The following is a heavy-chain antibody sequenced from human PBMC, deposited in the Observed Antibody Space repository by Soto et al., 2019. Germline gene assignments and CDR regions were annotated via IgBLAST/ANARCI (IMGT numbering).Heavy chain of an antibody. CDR1: GFSLTASGVG. CDR2: IYWDDDK. Sequence: QITLKESGPPLVKPTQTLTLTCTFSGFSLTASGVGVGWIRQPPGKALEWLALIYWDDDKRYRPSLKSRLTITKDTSKNQVVLRMTNMGPVDTGTYYCARDSYGSGYGMDVWGQGTTVTVSS. CDR3: ARDSYGSGYGMDV. D-gene: IGHD3-10*01. V-gene: IGHV2-5*02. J-gene: IGHJ6*02.